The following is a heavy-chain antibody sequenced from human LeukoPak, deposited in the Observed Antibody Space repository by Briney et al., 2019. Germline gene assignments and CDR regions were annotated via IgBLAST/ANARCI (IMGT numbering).Heavy chain of an antibody. CDR2: ISAYNGNT. Sequence: ASVKVSCKASGGTFSNYAISWVRQAPGQGLEWMGWISAYNGNTNYAQKLQGRVTMTTDTSTSTAYMELRSLRSDDTAVYYCARVVGCRGGGSCYISWFDPWGQGTLVTVSS. J-gene: IGHJ5*02. CDR1: GGTFSNYA. V-gene: IGHV1-18*01. CDR3: ARVVGCRGGGSCYISWFDP. D-gene: IGHD2-15*01.